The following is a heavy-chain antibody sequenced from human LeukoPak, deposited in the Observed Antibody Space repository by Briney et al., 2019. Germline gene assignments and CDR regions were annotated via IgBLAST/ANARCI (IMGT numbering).Heavy chain of an antibody. V-gene: IGHV5-51*01. D-gene: IGHD6-13*01. J-gene: IGHJ4*02. CDR1: GYSFTSYW. Sequence: GESLKISCKGSGYSFTSYWIGWVRQMPGKGLEWMGLIYPGDSDTRYSPSFQGQVTISADKSISTAYLQWSSLKASDTAMYYCARLGRGGAAAGSLDYWGQGTLVTVSS. CDR3: ARLGRGGAAAGSLDY. CDR2: IYPGDSDT.